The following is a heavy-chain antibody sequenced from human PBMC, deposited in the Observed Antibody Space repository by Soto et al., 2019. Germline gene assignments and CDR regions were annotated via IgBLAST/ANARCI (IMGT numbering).Heavy chain of an antibody. Sequence: PSETLSLTCAVSGGSISSGGYSWSWIRQPPGKGLECIGYIYHSVSTYYNPSLKSRVTISVDRSKNQFSLKLSSVTAADTAVYYCARGPPLGYWGQGTLVTVPQ. V-gene: IGHV4-30-2*01. CDR3: ARGPPLGY. J-gene: IGHJ4*02. CDR2: IYHSVST. CDR1: GGSISSGGYS.